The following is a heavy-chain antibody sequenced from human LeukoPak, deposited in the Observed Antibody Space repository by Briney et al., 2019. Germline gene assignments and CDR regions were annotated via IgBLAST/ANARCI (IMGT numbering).Heavy chain of an antibody. V-gene: IGHV4-31*03. D-gene: IGHD3-22*01. CDR2: ISFSGST. Sequence: SETLSLTCTVSGGSMSGGGYFWSWIRHHPGKGLEWIGYISFSGSTYYSPSLESRVTISVDTSKKEFFLRLSSVTAADTAVYFCAREAYDSSGHRYFQHWGQGAVVTVSS. CDR3: AREAYDSSGHRYFQH. CDR1: GGSMSGGGYF. J-gene: IGHJ1*01.